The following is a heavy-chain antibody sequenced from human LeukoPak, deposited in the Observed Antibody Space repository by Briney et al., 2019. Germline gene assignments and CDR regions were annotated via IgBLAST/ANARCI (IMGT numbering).Heavy chain of an antibody. D-gene: IGHD4-17*01. CDR3: ATWVDYGDFVAFEY. V-gene: IGHV3-21*01. CDR2: ISSSATYI. Sequence: GGSLRLSCGGSGFTFSSYTMNWVRQAPGKGPEWVASISSSATYIYYADSVRGRFTISRDDAKKSVFLHMNSLRAEGTAVYFCATWVDYGDFVAFEYWGQGTLVTVSS. J-gene: IGHJ4*02. CDR1: GFTFSSYT.